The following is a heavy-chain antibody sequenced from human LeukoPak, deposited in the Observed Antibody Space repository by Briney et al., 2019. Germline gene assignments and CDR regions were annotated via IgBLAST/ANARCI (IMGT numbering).Heavy chain of an antibody. D-gene: IGHD5-24*01. V-gene: IGHV3-7*04. Sequence: GRSLRLSCVAAGLPFSSYWMTWVRQAPGKWLEWVAYIKQDGSKKFYVDSVKGRFTISRNKAKNSLYQQMNRLRAEGTATNYCTRVGYIDEGIDYWGQGTLVTVSS. J-gene: IGHJ4*02. CDR3: TRVGYIDEGIDY. CDR2: IKQDGSKK. CDR1: GLPFSSYW.